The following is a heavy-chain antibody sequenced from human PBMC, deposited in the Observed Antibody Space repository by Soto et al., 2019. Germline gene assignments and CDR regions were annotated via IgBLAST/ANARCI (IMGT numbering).Heavy chain of an antibody. Sequence: QVQLVQSGAEVKKPGSSVKVFCKASGGTFSNYTISWVRQAPGQGLEWMGGIIPVFGTTDYDQKFQGRVTTTADGSTSTAYMTLSSLRSADTAVYYCARSSPYIVVRKPTGNQDYYGMDVWGQGTTVTVSS. CDR1: GGTFSNYT. CDR3: ARSSPYIVVRKPTGNQDYYGMDV. J-gene: IGHJ6*02. CDR2: IIPVFGTT. V-gene: IGHV1-69*01. D-gene: IGHD2-2*01.